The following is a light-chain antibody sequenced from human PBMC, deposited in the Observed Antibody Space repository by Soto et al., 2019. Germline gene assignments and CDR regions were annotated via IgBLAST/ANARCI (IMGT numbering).Light chain of an antibody. CDR3: QQANSRPLT. Sequence: DIQMTQSPSSVSAAVGDRVTITHRASERINTYLAWYQQQPGKAPKLLIYAATSLQSGVPSRFSGSGSGTEFTLTISNLQPEDFATYYCQQANSRPLTFGGGTKVYIK. CDR1: ERINTY. J-gene: IGKJ4*01. CDR2: AAT. V-gene: IGKV1-12*01.